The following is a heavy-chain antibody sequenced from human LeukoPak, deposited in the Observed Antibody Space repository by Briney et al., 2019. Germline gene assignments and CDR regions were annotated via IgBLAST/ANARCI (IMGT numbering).Heavy chain of an antibody. CDR2: VKSDGSDR. J-gene: IGHJ4*02. V-gene: IGHV3-74*01. CDR3: TTGIGNYYYY. CDR1: GSTFSRYW. D-gene: IGHD3-10*01. Sequence: PGGSLRLSCAASGSTFSRYWMHWVRQAPGKGLVWVSRVKSDGSDRIYADSVKGRFTISRDNAKNTLYLQMDSLRAEDTAVYYCTTGIGNYYYYWGQGTLVTVAS.